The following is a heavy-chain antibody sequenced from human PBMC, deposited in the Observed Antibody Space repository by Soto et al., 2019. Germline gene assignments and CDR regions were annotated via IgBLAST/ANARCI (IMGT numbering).Heavy chain of an antibody. CDR3: ARRELTGGAFDI. CDR1: GYTLTELS. CDR2: FDPEDGET. J-gene: IGHJ3*02. D-gene: IGHD7-27*01. V-gene: IGHV1-24*01. Sequence: ASVKVSCKVSGYTLTELSMHWVRQAPGKGLEWMGGFDPEDGETIYAQKFQGRVTMTEDTSTDTAYMELSSLRSEDTAVYSCARRELTGGAFDIWGQGTMVTVSS.